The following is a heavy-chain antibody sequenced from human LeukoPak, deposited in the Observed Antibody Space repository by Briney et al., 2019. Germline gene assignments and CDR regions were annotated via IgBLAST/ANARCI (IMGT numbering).Heavy chain of an antibody. V-gene: IGHV4-34*01. CDR2: INHSGGT. CDR1: GGSFSGYY. Sequence: SETLSLTCAVYGGSFSGYYWSWIRQPPGKGLEWIGEINHSGGTKYNPSLKSRVTISVDTSKNQFSLKLSSVTAADTAVYYCARGGIAVAGTYYYYYMDVWGKGTTVTVSS. D-gene: IGHD6-19*01. CDR3: ARGGIAVAGTYYYYYMDV. J-gene: IGHJ6*03.